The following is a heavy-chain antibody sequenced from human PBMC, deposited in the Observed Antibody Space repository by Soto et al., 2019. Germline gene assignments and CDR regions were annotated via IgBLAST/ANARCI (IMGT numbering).Heavy chain of an antibody. CDR2: IWYDGSNK. CDR3: ARDGRSLYYALDY. Sequence: GGSLRLSCAASGFTFSSYGMHWVRQAPGKGLEWVAVIWYDGSNKYYADSVKGRFTISRDNSKNTLYLQMNSLRAEDTAVYYCARDGRSLYYALDYWGQGTLVTVSS. D-gene: IGHD3-10*01. CDR1: GFTFSSYG. J-gene: IGHJ4*02. V-gene: IGHV3-33*01.